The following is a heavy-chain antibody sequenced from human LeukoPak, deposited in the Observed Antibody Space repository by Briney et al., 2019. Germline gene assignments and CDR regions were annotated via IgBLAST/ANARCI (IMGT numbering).Heavy chain of an antibody. V-gene: IGHV4-59*01. CDR3: ARVETYYYDSSGYYYVRGGAFDI. J-gene: IGHJ3*02. D-gene: IGHD3-22*01. CDR2: IYYSGST. CDR1: GGSISSYY. Sequence: SETLSLTCTVSGGSISSYYWSWIRQPPGKGLEWIGYIYYSGSTNYNPSLKSRVTISVDTSKNQFSLKLSSVTAADTAVYYCARVETYYYDSSGYYYVRGGAFDIWGQGTMVTVSS.